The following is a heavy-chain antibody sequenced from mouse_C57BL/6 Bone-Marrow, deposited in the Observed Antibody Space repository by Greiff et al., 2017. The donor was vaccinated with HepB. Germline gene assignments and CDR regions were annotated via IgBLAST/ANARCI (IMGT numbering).Heavy chain of an antibody. CDR3: AREGYYDY. J-gene: IGHJ2*01. CDR1: GYSITSGYY. CDR2: ISYDGSN. V-gene: IGHV3-6*01. Sequence: VQLQQSGPGLVKPSQSLSLTCSVTGYSITSGYYWNWIRKFPGNKLEWMGYISYDGSNNYNPSLKNRISITRDTSKNQFFLKLNSVTTEDTATYYCAREGYYDYWGQGTTLTVSS.